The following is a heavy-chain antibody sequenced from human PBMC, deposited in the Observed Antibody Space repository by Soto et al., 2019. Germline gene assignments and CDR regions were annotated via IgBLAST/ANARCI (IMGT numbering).Heavy chain of an antibody. J-gene: IGHJ4*02. CDR3: ARNRTGALFDY. CDR2: VYHSGST. Sequence: PSETLSLTCGVSGQSIRSGSYWGRIRQPPGKGLQWIGSVYHSGSTHYNPSLRSRVTISVDTSKNYFSLRLTSVTAADTAIYYCARNRTGALFDYWGQGAPVTVSS. CDR1: GQSIRSGSY. V-gene: IGHV4-38-2*01. D-gene: IGHD1-26*01.